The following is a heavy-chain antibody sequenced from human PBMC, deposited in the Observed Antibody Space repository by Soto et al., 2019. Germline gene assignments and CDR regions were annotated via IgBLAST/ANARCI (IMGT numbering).Heavy chain of an antibody. J-gene: IGHJ6*02. V-gene: IGHV3-64D*08. D-gene: IGHD6-19*01. CDR1: GFTLSSRA. CDR3: VSGWSLTKYVMDV. Sequence: GGSLRLSCSASGFTLSSRAMHWVRQAPGKGLEYVSAMSSNGGSTYYADSVKGRFTISRDDSKNTLYLQMSSLRAEDTAEYYCVSGWSLTKYVMDVWGQGSTVTGSS. CDR2: MSSNGGST.